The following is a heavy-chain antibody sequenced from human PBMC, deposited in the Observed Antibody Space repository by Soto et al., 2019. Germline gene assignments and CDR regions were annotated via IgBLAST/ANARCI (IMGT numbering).Heavy chain of an antibody. V-gene: IGHV3-30*18. CDR3: AKDNGSGCDWLRVGDASDI. J-gene: IGHJ3*02. D-gene: IGHD5-12*01. CDR2: ISYDGSNK. CDR1: GFTFSSYG. Sequence: QVQLVESGGGVVQPGRSLRLSCAASGFTFSSYGMHWVRQAPGKGLEWVAVISYDGSNKYYADSVKGRLTISRDNSKNXLXXQMNSLRTEDTAVYYCAKDNGSGCDWLRVGDASDIWGQGTMVTVSS.